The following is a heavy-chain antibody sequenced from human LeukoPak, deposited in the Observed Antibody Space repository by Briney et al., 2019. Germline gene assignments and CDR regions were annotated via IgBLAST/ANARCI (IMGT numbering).Heavy chain of an antibody. CDR1: GFTFSSYA. Sequence: GGPLRLSCAASGFTFSSYAMSWVRQAPGKGLEWVSAISGSGGSTYYADSVKGRFTISRDNSKNALYLQMNSLRAEDTAVYYCAKDPSLLLWFGEYENWGQGTLVTVSS. J-gene: IGHJ4*02. CDR3: AKDPSLLLWFGEYEN. D-gene: IGHD3-10*01. V-gene: IGHV3-23*01. CDR2: ISGSGGST.